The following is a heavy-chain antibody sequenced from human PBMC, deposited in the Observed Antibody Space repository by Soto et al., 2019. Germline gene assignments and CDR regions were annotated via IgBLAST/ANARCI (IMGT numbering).Heavy chain of an antibody. J-gene: IGHJ6*02. CDR3: ARDQGRATADGPLGNGLDV. Sequence: QVHLVESGGGVVQPGTSLRLSCAASGFSFSDYGMHWVRQAPGKGREWLTIIWFDASHEYYADSVKGGFTISRDNSNNPLYLQLNSLTADDTAVYFCARDQGRATADGPLGNGLDVWGPGTAVTVSS. CDR1: GFSFSDYG. CDR2: IWFDASHE. D-gene: IGHD6-13*01. V-gene: IGHV3-33*01.